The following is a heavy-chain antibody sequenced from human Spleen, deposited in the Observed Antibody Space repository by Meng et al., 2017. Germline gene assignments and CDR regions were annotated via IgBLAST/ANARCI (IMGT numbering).Heavy chain of an antibody. D-gene: IGHD6-13*01. CDR3: ARDMSASDTSSVY. V-gene: IGHV1-3*01. CDR2: VNAASGNT. J-gene: IGHJ4*02. Sequence: QVQLVQSGAEVRKPGASVKVSCKASGYTYTHHGIAWVRHVPGQSLEWMGWVNAASGNTRYSQKFQDRVTINRDTSASSAYMEVSSLRSEDTAVYYCARDMSASDTSSVYWGQGALVTVSS. CDR1: GYTYTHHG.